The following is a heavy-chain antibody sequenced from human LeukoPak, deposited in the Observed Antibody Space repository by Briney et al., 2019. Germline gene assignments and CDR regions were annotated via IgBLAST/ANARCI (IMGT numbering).Heavy chain of an antibody. V-gene: IGHV1-18*01. CDR3: ARDWDYGGKSGYNWFDP. CDR1: GYTFTSYG. J-gene: IGHJ5*02. CDR2: ISAYNGNT. Sequence: ASVKVSCKASGYTFTSYGISWVRQAPGQGLEWMGWISAYNGNTSHAQKFQGRVTMTTDTSTTTAYMELRSLRSDDTAVYYCARDWDYGGKSGYNWFDPWGQGTLVTVSS. D-gene: IGHD4-23*01.